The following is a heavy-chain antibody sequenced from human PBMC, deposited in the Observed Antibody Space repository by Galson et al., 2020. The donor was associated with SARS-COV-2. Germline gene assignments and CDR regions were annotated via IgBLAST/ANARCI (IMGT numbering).Heavy chain of an antibody. D-gene: IGHD6-13*01. CDR3: AKRLYSSSQSETRGMDV. V-gene: IGHV3-30*04. CDR2: ISHDGRIE. CDR1: GFTFTNYA. J-gene: IGHJ6*02. Sequence: QLGESLKISCAASGFTFTNYAIHWVRQAPGKGLEWVAVISHDGRIEVYAGSVKGRFTISRDNSKNTLYMQMNSVRAEDTAVYYCAKRLYSSSQSETRGMDVWGQGATVTVSS.